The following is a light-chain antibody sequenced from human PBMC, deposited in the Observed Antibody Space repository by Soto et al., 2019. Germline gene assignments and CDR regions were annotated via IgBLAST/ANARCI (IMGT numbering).Light chain of an antibody. CDR2: TND. CDR1: SSNIGTSS. Sequence: QSVLPQPRSTAETRGHPVTISCSGSSSNIGTSSVHWYKHLPGTAPKPLIYTNDQRPSGVPDRFSGSKSGTSAPLAISGLQSEDEADYYCAVWDDSLNGHVFGAGTKVTVL. CDR3: AVWDDSLNGHV. V-gene: IGLV1-44*01. J-gene: IGLJ1*01.